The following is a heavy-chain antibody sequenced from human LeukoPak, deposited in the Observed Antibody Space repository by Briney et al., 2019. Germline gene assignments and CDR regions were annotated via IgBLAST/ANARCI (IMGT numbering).Heavy chain of an antibody. D-gene: IGHD5-24*01. V-gene: IGHV4-4*07. CDR1: RGSISFYY. CDR3: ARGDGYNYVRAFDY. Sequence: SETLSLTCTVSRGSISFYYWSWIRQPAGKGLEWIGRIYTSGNTNYNPSLKSRVTISVDTSKNQFSLNLSSVTAADTAVYYCARGDGYNYVRAFDYWGQGTLVTVSS. CDR2: IYTSGNT. J-gene: IGHJ4*02.